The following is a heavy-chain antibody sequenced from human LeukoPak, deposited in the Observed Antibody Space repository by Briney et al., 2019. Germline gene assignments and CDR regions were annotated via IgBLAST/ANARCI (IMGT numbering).Heavy chain of an antibody. CDR3: AGSVRTAMDYFDY. J-gene: IGHJ4*02. CDR1: GGTFSSYA. CDR2: IIPIFGTA. Sequence: SVKVSCKASGGTFSSYAISWVRQAPGQGLEWMGGIIPIFGTANYAQKFQGRVTITADESTSTAYMELSSLRSEDTAVYYCAGSVRTAMDYFDYWGQGTLVTVSS. V-gene: IGHV1-69*13. D-gene: IGHD5-18*01.